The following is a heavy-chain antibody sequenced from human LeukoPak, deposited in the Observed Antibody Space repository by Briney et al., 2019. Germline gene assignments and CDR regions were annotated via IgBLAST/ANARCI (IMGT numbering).Heavy chain of an antibody. D-gene: IGHD2-15*01. J-gene: IGHJ6*03. Sequence: GASVKVSCKASGYTFTSYDINWVRQATGQGLEWMGWMNPNSGNTGYAQKFQGRVTMTRNTSISTAYMELSSLRSEDTAVYYCARRIGTVETHYYYYYMDVWGKGTTVTVSS. CDR3: ARRIGTVETHYYYYYMDV. CDR1: GYTFTSYD. CDR2: MNPNSGNT. V-gene: IGHV1-8*01.